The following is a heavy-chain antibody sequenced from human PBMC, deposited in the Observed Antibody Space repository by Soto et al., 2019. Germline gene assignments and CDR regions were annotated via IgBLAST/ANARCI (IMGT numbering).Heavy chain of an antibody. CDR2: MYYSGST. Sequence: QLQLQESGPGLVKPSETLSLTCTVSGGSISSSDFYWGWLRQTPGKGLEFIGSMYYSGSTYYNPSLKSGLTVSVDTSKNQFTLKLISVTAADTAVYYCAVVDSTGNWFDPWGEGALVTVSS. V-gene: IGHV4-39*01. J-gene: IGHJ5*02. CDR3: AVVDSTGNWFDP. CDR1: GGSISSSDFY. D-gene: IGHD6-25*01.